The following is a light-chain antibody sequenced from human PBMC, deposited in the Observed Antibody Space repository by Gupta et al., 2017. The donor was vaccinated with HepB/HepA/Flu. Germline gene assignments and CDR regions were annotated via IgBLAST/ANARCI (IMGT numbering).Light chain of an antibody. CDR1: QNVSSK. CDR2: GAS. J-gene: IGKJ4*01. CDR3: QQYNNWPPLT. Sequence: EIVMTQSPATLSVSPGERATLSCRASQNVSSKLAWYQQKPGQAPRLLIYGASTRATGISARFSGSGSGTEFTLTISSLQSEDFAVYYCQQYNNWPPLTFGGGTKVEIK. V-gene: IGKV3-15*01.